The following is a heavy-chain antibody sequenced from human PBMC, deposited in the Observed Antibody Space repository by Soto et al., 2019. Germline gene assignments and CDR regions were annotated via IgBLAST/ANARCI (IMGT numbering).Heavy chain of an antibody. Sequence: SETLSLTCTVSGGSISSYYWSWIRQPPGKGLEWIGYIYYSGSTNYNPSLKSRVTISVDTSKNQFSLKLSSVTAADTAVYYCARVNFWSGYYTNYGMDVWGQGTTVTVSS. CDR1: GGSISSYY. CDR2: IYYSGST. D-gene: IGHD3-3*01. J-gene: IGHJ6*02. CDR3: ARVNFWSGYYTNYGMDV. V-gene: IGHV4-59*01.